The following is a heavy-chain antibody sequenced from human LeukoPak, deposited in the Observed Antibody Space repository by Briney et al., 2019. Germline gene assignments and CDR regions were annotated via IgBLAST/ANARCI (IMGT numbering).Heavy chain of an antibody. CDR1: GYTFTGYY. Sequence: ASVKVSCKASGYTFTGYYMHWVRQAPGQGLEWMGWINPNSGGTNYAQKFQGRVTMTRDTSISTAYMELSRLRSDDTAVYYCGRGYDFWSGYPPYYYYGMDVWGQGTTVTVSS. J-gene: IGHJ6*02. D-gene: IGHD3-3*01. CDR3: GRGYDFWSGYPPYYYYGMDV. V-gene: IGHV1-2*02. CDR2: INPNSGGT.